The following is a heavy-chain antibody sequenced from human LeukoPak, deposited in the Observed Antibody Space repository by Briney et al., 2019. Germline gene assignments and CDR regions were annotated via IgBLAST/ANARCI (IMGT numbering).Heavy chain of an antibody. V-gene: IGHV1-69*06. CDR3: ASAVSGSYNYYYYYMDV. D-gene: IGHD3-10*01. Sequence: GASVKVSCKASGGTFSSYAISWVRQAPGQGLEWMGGIIPIFGTANYAQKFQGRVTITADKSTSTAYMELSSLRSEDTAVYYCASAVSGSYNYYYYYMDVWGKGTMVTVSS. J-gene: IGHJ6*03. CDR1: GGTFSSYA. CDR2: IIPIFGTA.